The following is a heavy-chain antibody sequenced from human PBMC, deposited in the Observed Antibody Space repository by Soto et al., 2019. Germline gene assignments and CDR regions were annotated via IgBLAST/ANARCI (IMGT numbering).Heavy chain of an antibody. CDR3: ARLDAELWLEGTAEDAFDI. CDR2: INHSGST. J-gene: IGHJ3*02. V-gene: IGHV4-34*01. D-gene: IGHD6-19*01. Sequence: QVQLQQWGAGLLKPSETLSLTCAVYGGSFIGYYWSWIRQPPGKGLEWMGEINHSGSTTYNPSLKRRVTISVETSKNQYSLKLSSVTAAYTAVYYCARLDAELWLEGTAEDAFDIWGQGTMVTVSS. CDR1: GGSFIGYY.